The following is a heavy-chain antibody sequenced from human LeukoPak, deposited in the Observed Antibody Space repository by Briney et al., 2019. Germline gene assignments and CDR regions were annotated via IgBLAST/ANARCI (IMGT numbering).Heavy chain of an antibody. CDR1: GFTFSSYS. V-gene: IGHV3-48*04. D-gene: IGHD5-12*01. J-gene: IGHJ4*02. Sequence: PGGSLRLSCAASGFTFSSYSMNWVRQAPGKGLEWVSYISSSSSTIYYADSVKGRFTISRDNAKNSLYLQMNSLRAEDTAVYYCARGGYSRDYWGQGTLVTVSS. CDR3: ARGGYSRDY. CDR2: ISSSSSTI.